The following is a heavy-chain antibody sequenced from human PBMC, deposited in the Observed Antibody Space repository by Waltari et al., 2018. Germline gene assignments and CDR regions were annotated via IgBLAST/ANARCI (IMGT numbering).Heavy chain of an antibody. D-gene: IGHD3-22*01. CDR3: VAAKEYYYDGSGDDAFET. CDR1: GYSMRSGYY. V-gene: IGHV4-38-2*01. Sequence: QVQLQESGPGLAKSSETLSLTCDVSGYSMRSGYYWGWIRQAPRKGLEWIASIYQSGSSYYNPSLRSRVTISVDTSRNQFSLEMTSVTATDTATYYCVAAKEYYYDGSGDDAFETWGQGTLVTVSS. CDR2: IYQSGSS. J-gene: IGHJ3*02.